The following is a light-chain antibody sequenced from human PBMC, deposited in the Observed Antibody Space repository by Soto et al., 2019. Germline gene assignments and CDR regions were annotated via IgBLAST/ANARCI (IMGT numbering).Light chain of an antibody. CDR3: QAWDSSPS. J-gene: IGLJ2*01. CDR2: QDS. CDR1: KLGDKY. V-gene: IGLV3-1*01. Sequence: SSELTQPPSVSVSPGQTASITCSGDKLGDKYACWYQQKPGQSPVLVIYQDSKRPSGIPERFSGSNSGNTATLTISGTQAMDEADYYCQAWDSSPSFGGGTKLTVL.